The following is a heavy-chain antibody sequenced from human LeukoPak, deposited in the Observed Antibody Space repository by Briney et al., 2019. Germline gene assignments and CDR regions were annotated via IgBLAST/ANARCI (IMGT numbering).Heavy chain of an antibody. CDR2: IYPGDSDT. V-gene: IGHV5-51*01. Sequence: GESLKISCKGSGYSFTSYWIAWVRQMPGKGLEWMGIIYPGDSDTRYSPSFQGQVTISADKFISTAYLQWSSLKASDTAMYYCARQGSGYSPTYYYYMDVWGKGTTVTISS. D-gene: IGHD5-18*01. J-gene: IGHJ6*03. CDR1: GYSFTSYW. CDR3: ARQGSGYSPTYYYYMDV.